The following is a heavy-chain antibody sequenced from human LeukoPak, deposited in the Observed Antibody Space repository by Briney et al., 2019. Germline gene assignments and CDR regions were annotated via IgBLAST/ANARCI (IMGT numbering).Heavy chain of an antibody. V-gene: IGHV1-2*02. D-gene: IGHD3-22*01. J-gene: IGHJ4*02. Sequence: GASVKVSCKASGYTFTGYYVHWVRQAPGQGLEWMGWINPNSGGTNYAQKFQGRVTMTRDTSISTAYMDLSRVRSDDTAVYYCARDQRNPSYYYDSSGYYFDYWGQGTLVTVSS. CDR3: ARDQRNPSYYYDSSGYYFDY. CDR2: INPNSGGT. CDR1: GYTFTGYY.